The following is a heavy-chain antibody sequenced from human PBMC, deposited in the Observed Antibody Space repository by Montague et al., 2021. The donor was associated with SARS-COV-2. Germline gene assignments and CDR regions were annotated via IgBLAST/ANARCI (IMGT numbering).Heavy chain of an antibody. J-gene: IGHJ6*02. CDR2: IYYSGST. Sequence: SETLSLTCTVSGGSISNYYWSWIRQPPGRGLEWIGYIYYSGSTDYSPSLKSRVTISPDTSKNQFSLKVTSVTAADTAVYYCARGGGYYNCGLDVWGPGTAVTVSS. D-gene: IGHD3-22*01. V-gene: IGHV4-59*01. CDR1: GGSISNYY. CDR3: ARGGGYYNCGLDV.